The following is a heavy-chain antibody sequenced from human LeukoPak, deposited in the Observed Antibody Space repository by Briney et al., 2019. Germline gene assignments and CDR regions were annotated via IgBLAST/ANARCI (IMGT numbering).Heavy chain of an antibody. V-gene: IGHV3-15*01. D-gene: IGHD1-14*01. J-gene: IGHJ4*02. CDR3: TTTHGAGPDNFDH. CDR2: IKSESDGGTA. CDR1: GFTFNTAW. Sequence: GGSLRLSCAASGFTFNTAWTTWVRQAPGQGLEWVGRIKSESDGGTADYAQPVKRRFTISRDDSKNTLYLQMNSLKTEDTAVYYCTTTHGAGPDNFDHWGQGSLVTVSS.